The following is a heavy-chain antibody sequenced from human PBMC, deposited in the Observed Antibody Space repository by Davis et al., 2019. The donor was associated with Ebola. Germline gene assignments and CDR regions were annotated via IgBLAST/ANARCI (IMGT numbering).Heavy chain of an antibody. Sequence: SVKVSCKASGGTFSSYAISWVRQAPGQGLEWMGGIIPIFGTANYAQKFQGRVTITADKSTSTAYMELSSLRSEETAVYYCARVPNSSGRIILNWYFDLWGRGTLVTVSS. V-gene: IGHV1-69*06. J-gene: IGHJ2*01. CDR3: ARVPNSSGRIILNWYFDL. CDR2: IIPIFGTA. CDR1: GGTFSSYA. D-gene: IGHD6-19*01.